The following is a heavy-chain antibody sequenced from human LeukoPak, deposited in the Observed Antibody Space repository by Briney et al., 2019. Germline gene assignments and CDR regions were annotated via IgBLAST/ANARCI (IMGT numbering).Heavy chain of an antibody. CDR1: GDSVSSNSAA. CDR2: TYYRSKWYN. CDR3: ARVGYYDFWSGYLNWFDP. J-gene: IGHJ5*02. D-gene: IGHD3-3*01. Sequence: SQTLSLTCAISGDSVSSNSAAWNWIRQPPSRGLEWLGRTYYRSKWYNDYAVSVKSRITINPDTSKNQFSLKLSSVTAADTAVYYCARVGYYDFWSGYLNWFDPWGQGTLVTVSS. V-gene: IGHV6-1*01.